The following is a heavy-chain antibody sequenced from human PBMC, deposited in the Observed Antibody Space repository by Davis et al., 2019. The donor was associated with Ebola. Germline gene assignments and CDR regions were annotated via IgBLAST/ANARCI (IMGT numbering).Heavy chain of an antibody. CDR2: ISSSSSYI. J-gene: IGHJ6*03. D-gene: IGHD3-9*01. CDR3: ARTGHYYYYMDV. V-gene: IGHV3-21*01. CDR1: GFTFSSYS. Sequence: GESLKISCAVSGFTFSSYSMNWVRQAPGKGLEWVSSISSSSSYIYYADSVKGRFTISRDNAKNSLYLQMNSLRAEDTAVYYCARTGHYYYYMDVWGKGTTVTVPS.